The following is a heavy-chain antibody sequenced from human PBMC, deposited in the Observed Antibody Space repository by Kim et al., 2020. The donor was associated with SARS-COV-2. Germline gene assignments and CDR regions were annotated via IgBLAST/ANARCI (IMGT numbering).Heavy chain of an antibody. CDR2: INSDGSST. Sequence: GGSLRLSCAASGFTFSSYWMHWVRQAPGKGLVWVSRINSDGSSTSYADSVKGRFTISRDNAKNTLYLQMNSLRAEDTAVYYCARDFFGSGSYLYYYYYGMDVWGQGPTVTVSS. V-gene: IGHV3-74*01. CDR1: GFTFSSYW. J-gene: IGHJ6*02. D-gene: IGHD3-10*01. CDR3: ARDFFGSGSYLYYYYYGMDV.